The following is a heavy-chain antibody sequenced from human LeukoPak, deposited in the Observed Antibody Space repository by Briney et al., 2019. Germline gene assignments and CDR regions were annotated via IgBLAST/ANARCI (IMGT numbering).Heavy chain of an antibody. CDR3: ARLPSIAARLGYFDP. V-gene: IGHV4-59*01. J-gene: IGHJ5*02. CDR2: IYDSGST. CDR1: GASISSYY. Sequence: SETLSLTCTVSGASISSYYWSWIRRAPGKGLEWSGYIYDSGSTNYTPSLKSRVTISVDRSKNYFFLKLTSVTAADSAVYYCARLPSIAARLGYFDPWGQGALVTVSS. D-gene: IGHD6-6*01.